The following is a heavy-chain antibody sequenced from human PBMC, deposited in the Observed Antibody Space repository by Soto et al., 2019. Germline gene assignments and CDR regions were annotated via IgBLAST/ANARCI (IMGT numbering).Heavy chain of an antibody. CDR1: GYSVSSNSAA. J-gene: IGHJ6*02. CDR3: ARESHRYYYGMDV. Sequence: PXQTLSLTCVISGYSVSSNSAAWNLIRQSPSRGLEWLGRTYYRSKWYNDYAVSVKSRITINPDTSKNQFSLQLNSVTPEDTAVYYCARESHRYYYGMDVWGQGTTVTVSS. V-gene: IGHV6-1*01. CDR2: TYYRSKWYN.